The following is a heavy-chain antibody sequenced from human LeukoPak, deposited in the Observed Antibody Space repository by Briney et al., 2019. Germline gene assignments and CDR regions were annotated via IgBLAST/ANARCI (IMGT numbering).Heavy chain of an antibody. Sequence: GGSLRLSCTASGFTFYIYAMAWVRQAPGKGLEWVSSMSGNGAIIYYADSVKGRFTISRDNSKNTLYLEMSSLRAEDTALYYCASAGSHSSSSGTLNYYYMDVWGKGTTVTVSS. J-gene: IGHJ6*03. CDR2: MSGNGAII. D-gene: IGHD6-6*01. V-gene: IGHV3-23*01. CDR3: ASAGSHSSSSGTLNYYYMDV. CDR1: GFTFYIYA.